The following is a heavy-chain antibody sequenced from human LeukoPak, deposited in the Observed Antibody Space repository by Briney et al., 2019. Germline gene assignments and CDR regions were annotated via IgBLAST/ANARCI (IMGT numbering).Heavy chain of an antibody. V-gene: IGHV3-30*02. CDR3: AKLARSGYLTDAFDI. CDR1: GFTFSSYG. J-gene: IGHJ3*02. Sequence: GSLRLSCAASGFTFSSYGMHWVRQAPGKGLEWVAFIRYDGSNKYYADSVKGRFTISRDNSKNTLYLQMNSLRAEDTAVFYCAKLARSGYLTDAFDIWGQGTMVTVSS. D-gene: IGHD3-3*01. CDR2: IRYDGSNK.